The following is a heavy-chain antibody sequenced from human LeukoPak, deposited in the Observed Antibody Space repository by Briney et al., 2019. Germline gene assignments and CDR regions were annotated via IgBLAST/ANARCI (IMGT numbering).Heavy chain of an antibody. J-gene: IGHJ4*02. V-gene: IGHV1-18*01. CDR3: ARASYCSDGNCCSDY. Sequence: ASVKVSCKASGYTFSSYSISWVRQAPGQGLEWMGWISAYNGNTIYAQKVKGRVTMTTDTSTSTAYLELSSLRSDDTAVYYCARASYCSDGNCCSDYWGQGTLVTVSS. CDR1: GYTFSSYS. CDR2: ISAYNGNT. D-gene: IGHD2-15*01.